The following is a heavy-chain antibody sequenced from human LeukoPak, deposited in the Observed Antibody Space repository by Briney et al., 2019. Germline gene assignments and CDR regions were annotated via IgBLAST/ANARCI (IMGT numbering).Heavy chain of an antibody. Sequence: GGSLTLFCAASGFTFSSYAMIWLRPAPGKGREWFSAISGSGGSTYYADSVKGRFTIPRDNSKNTLYLQMNSLRAEDTAVYYCAKDFSYYDSSGYNYWGQGTLVTVSS. CDR2: ISGSGGST. J-gene: IGHJ4*02. CDR1: GFTFSSYA. D-gene: IGHD3-22*01. CDR3: AKDFSYYDSSGYNY. V-gene: IGHV3-23*01.